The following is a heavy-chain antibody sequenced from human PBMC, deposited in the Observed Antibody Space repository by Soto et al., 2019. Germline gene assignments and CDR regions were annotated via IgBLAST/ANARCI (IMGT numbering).Heavy chain of an antibody. CDR2: IIPILGIA. V-gene: IGHV1-69*02. J-gene: IGHJ6*02. D-gene: IGHD3-10*01. CDR1: GGTFSTYS. Sequence: QVQLVQSGPEVKRPGSSMKVSCRASGGTFSTYSIIWVRQAPGQGLEWMGRIIPILGIADYAQKFQGRVTITADISTSAAYMQLTRLRSEATAAYFCATVTYHYASGSYYPDDAYSGMDVWGQGTTVTVSS. CDR3: ATVTYHYASGSYYPDDAYSGMDV.